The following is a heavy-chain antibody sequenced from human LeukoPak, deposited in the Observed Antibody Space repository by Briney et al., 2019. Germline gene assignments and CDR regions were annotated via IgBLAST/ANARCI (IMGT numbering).Heavy chain of an antibody. CDR1: GGSISSGGYY. V-gene: IGHV4-30-2*01. Sequence: PSETLSLTCTVSGGSISSGGYYWSWIRQPPGKGLEWIGYIYHSGSTYYNPSLKSRVTISVDRSKNQFSLKLSSVTAADTAVYYCARHGDPKYFQHWGQGTLVTVSS. CDR2: IYHSGST. CDR3: ARHGDPKYFQH. J-gene: IGHJ1*01. D-gene: IGHD4-17*01.